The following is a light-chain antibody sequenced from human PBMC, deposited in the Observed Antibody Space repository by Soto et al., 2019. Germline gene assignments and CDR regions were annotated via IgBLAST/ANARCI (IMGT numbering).Light chain of an antibody. CDR2: GAS. CDR3: QQYGSSGT. Sequence: IVLPPSSGPPSLSPGGRATLSCLASQSVSNNYLAWYQQKPGQAPRLLIYGASNRATGIPDRFSGSGSGTDFTLTISRLEPEDFAVYYCQQYGSSGTFGQGTKVDI. CDR1: QSVSNNY. V-gene: IGKV3-20*01. J-gene: IGKJ1*01.